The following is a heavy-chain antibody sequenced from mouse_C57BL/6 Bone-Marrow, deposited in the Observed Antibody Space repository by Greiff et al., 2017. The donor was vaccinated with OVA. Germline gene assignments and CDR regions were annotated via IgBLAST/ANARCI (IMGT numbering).Heavy chain of an antibody. CDR2: IYPGDGDT. V-gene: IGHV1-82*01. CDR1: GYAFSSSW. Sequence: VQLQQSGPELVKPGASVKISCKASGYAFSSSWMNWVKQRPGKGLEWIGRIYPGDGDTNYNGKFKGKATLTADKSSSTAYMQLSSLTSEDSAVYFCARGAYYYGSYYFDYWGQGTTLTVSS. CDR3: ARGAYYYGSYYFDY. J-gene: IGHJ2*01. D-gene: IGHD1-1*01.